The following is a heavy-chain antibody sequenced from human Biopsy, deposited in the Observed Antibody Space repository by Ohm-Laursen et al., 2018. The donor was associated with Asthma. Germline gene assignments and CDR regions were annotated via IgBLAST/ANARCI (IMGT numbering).Heavy chain of an antibody. CDR2: IHYSGST. Sequence: GTLSLTWSLSSGSGGYMRSGNYYWGWIRQPPGKGLEWIGNIHYSGSTYSNPSLKSRVTISVDTSKKQISLRLSSVIAADTAVYYCAGFCSGGNCPDHWGQGTLVTVSS. J-gene: IGHJ4*02. D-gene: IGHD2-15*01. V-gene: IGHV4-61*01. CDR3: AGFCSGGNCPDH. CDR1: SGSGGYMRSGNYY.